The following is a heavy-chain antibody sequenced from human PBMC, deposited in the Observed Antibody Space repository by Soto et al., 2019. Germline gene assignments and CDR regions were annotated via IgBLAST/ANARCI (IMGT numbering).Heavy chain of an antibody. Sequence: QVQLVQSGAEVKKPGASVKVSCKASGITSTTYAIHWVRQAPGQGLEWMGWINTGNGNTRYSQRFLGRVSLTTDTSASTASMDRSSLTSEDTAVYYCARAISGYVTWGQGTLITVSS. J-gene: IGHJ5*02. V-gene: IGHV1-3*04. D-gene: IGHD5-12*01. CDR2: INTGNGNT. CDR1: GITSTTYA. CDR3: ARAISGYVT.